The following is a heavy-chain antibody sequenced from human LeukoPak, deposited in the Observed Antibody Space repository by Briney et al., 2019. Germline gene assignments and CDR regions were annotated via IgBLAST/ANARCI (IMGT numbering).Heavy chain of an antibody. V-gene: IGHV3-74*03. D-gene: IGHD2-21*01. CDR1: GFTFSRYW. J-gene: IGHJ4*02. Sequence: GGSLRLSCVASGFTFSRYWMHWVRQAPGKGLVWVSRINSDGSSITYADSVKGRFTISRDNAKNTLYLQMTSLRVEDTAVYYCGRGSVVADYWGQGALVTVSS. CDR3: GRGSVVADY. CDR2: INSDGSSI.